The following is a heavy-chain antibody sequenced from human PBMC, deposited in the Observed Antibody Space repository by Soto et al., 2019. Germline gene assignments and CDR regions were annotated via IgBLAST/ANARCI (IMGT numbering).Heavy chain of an antibody. Sequence: VQLVQSEAEVKKPGASVKVSCEASGYTFINHGISWVRQAPGQGLEWMGWVSGSNGNTKYAQKFQGRVTMTTETSTSPAHMELRNLRSDDTAVYFCARDFYPLAYYFDPWGQGTLVTVSS. V-gene: IGHV1-18*04. CDR2: VSGSNGNT. CDR3: ARDFYPLAYYFDP. CDR1: GYTFINHG. J-gene: IGHJ4*02.